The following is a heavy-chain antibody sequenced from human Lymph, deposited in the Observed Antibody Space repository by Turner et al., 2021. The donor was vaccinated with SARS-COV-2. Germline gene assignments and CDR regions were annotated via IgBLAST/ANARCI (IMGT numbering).Heavy chain of an antibody. V-gene: IGHV3-21*01. D-gene: IGHD3-22*01. CDR2: ISSSSSYI. J-gene: IGHJ4*02. CDR3: ARERYDSSGSESYYFDY. CDR1: GFTFSSYT. Sequence: EVQLVEAGGGLVKHGGSLRLSCAASGFTFSSYTMNWVRQAPGKGLGWVSSISSSSSYIYYADSVKGRFTISRDNAKNSLYLQMNSLRAEDTAVYYCARERYDSSGSESYYFDYWGQGTLVTVSS.